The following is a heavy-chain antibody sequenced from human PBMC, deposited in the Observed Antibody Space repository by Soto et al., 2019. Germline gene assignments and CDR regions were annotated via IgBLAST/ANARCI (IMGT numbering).Heavy chain of an antibody. J-gene: IGHJ4*02. D-gene: IGHD6-19*01. CDR1: GYTFTGYY. CDR2: INPNSGGT. V-gene: IGHV1-2*04. Sequence: ASVKVSCKASGYTFTGYYIHWVRQAPGQGLEWMGWINPNSGGTHYAQKFQGWVTMTRDTSISTAYMELSRLRSDDTAVYYCARGGYSSGWYGGYYFDYWGQGTPVTVSS. CDR3: ARGGYSSGWYGGYYFDY.